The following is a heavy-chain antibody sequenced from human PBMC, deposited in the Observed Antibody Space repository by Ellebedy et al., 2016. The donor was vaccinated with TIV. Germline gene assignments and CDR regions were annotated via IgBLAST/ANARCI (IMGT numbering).Heavy chain of an antibody. D-gene: IGHD6-6*01. Sequence: PGGSLRLSCAASGFTFSSYAMHWVRQAPGKGLEWVAVISYDGSNKYYADSVKGRFTISRDNSKNTLYLQMNSLRAEDTAVYYCARESSIAARWDDSVDYWGQGTLVTVSS. CDR1: GFTFSSYA. CDR2: ISYDGSNK. J-gene: IGHJ4*02. V-gene: IGHV3-30-3*01. CDR3: ARESSIAARWDDSVDY.